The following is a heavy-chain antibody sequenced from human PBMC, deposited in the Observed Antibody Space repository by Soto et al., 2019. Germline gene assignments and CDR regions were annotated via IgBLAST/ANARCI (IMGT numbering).Heavy chain of an antibody. CDR1: GYIFSIYW. J-gene: IGHJ6*02. Sequence: PGESLKISCKGSGYIFSIYWIGWVRQVPGKGLEWMGIIYPGDSDTRYSPSFQGQVTISADKSISTAYLQWSSLKASDTAMYYCARPRSSSRNYYGMDVWGQGTTVTVSS. CDR2: IYPGDSDT. CDR3: ARPRSSSRNYYGMDV. D-gene: IGHD6-13*01. V-gene: IGHV5-51*01.